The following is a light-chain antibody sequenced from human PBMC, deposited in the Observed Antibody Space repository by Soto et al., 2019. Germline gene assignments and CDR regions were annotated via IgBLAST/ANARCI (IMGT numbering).Light chain of an antibody. CDR3: QQYGSSIT. CDR2: GAS. V-gene: IGKV3-20*01. Sequence: PGERATLSCRASQSVSSSYLAWYQQKPGQAPRLLIYGASSRATGIPDRFSGSGSGTDFTLTISRLEPEDFAVYYCQQYGSSITFDQGTRLEIK. J-gene: IGKJ5*01. CDR1: QSVSSSY.